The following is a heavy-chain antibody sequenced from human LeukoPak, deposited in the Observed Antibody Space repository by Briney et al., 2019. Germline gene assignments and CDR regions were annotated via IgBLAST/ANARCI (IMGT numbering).Heavy chain of an antibody. D-gene: IGHD3-22*01. J-gene: IGHJ4*02. CDR3: ARRYYDSSGYYSSGYFDY. CDR1: GGSISSYN. V-gene: IGHV4-59*08. Sequence: SETLSLTCTVSGGSISSYNWSWIRQPPGKGLEWIGYIYYSGSTNYNPSLKSRVTISVDTSKNQFSLKLSSVTAADTAVYYCARRYYDSSGYYSSGYFDYWGQGTLVTVSS. CDR2: IYYSGST.